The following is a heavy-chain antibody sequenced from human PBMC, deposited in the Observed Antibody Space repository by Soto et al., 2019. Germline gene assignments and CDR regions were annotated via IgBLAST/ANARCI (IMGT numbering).Heavy chain of an antibody. Sequence: QMQLVESGGGVVQPGRSLRLSCAASGFTFRSYGIHWVRQAPGKGLEWVALIWFDGSKKYYVDSVKGRFAVYRDNSKTTPYLQMNSMRVEDTAVYYCARDRLVPYGYGMDVWGQGTTVTVSS. CDR2: IWFDGSKK. CDR3: ARDRLVPYGYGMDV. CDR1: GFTFRSYG. D-gene: IGHD2-2*01. V-gene: IGHV3-33*01. J-gene: IGHJ6*02.